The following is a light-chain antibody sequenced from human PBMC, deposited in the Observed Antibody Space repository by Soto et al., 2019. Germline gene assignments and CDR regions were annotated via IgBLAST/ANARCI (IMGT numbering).Light chain of an antibody. J-gene: IGKJ2*01. CDR3: QQGHNWPLT. Sequence: EIVMTQSPATLSVSPGERATLSGRAGQSISTELAWYQQKPGQPPRLLIYSASTRATGVPARFTGSGSGSEFTLTISGLQSEDFAVYYCQQGHNWPLTFGQGTRLEI. CDR2: SAS. CDR1: QSISTE. V-gene: IGKV3-15*01.